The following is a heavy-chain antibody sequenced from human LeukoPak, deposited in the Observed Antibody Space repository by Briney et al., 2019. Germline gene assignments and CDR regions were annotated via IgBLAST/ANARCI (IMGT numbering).Heavy chain of an antibody. CDR1: GFTFSDYG. D-gene: IGHD3-3*01. J-gene: IGHJ4*02. V-gene: IGHV3-33*06. CDR2: IWYDGRNK. Sequence: GGSLRLSCAASGFTFSDYGMHGVRQAPGKGLEWVAVIWYDGRNKYCGDSVKGRFTISRDNSKNTLYLQMSSLRAEDTAVYYCAKDAPYYDFWSGNPDYWGQGTLVTVSS. CDR3: AKDAPYYDFWSGNPDY.